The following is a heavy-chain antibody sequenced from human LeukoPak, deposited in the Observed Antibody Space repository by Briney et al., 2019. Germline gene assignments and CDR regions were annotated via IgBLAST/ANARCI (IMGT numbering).Heavy chain of an antibody. CDR2: LSGSGNTV. J-gene: IGHJ4*02. V-gene: IGHV3-23*01. CDR1: GFTFSSYA. D-gene: IGHD6-13*01. CDR3: AKVRWQQLVDFDY. Sequence: GGSLRLSCAASGFTFSSYAMTWVRQAPGKGLEWVSALSGSGNTVYYADSVKGRFPISRDNSKNTLYLQMNSLRAEDTAVYYCAKVRWQQLVDFDYWGQGTLVTVSS.